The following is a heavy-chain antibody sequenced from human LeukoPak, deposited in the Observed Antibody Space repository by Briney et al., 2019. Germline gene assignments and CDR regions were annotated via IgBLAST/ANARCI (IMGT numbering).Heavy chain of an antibody. Sequence: GGSLRLSCAASGFTFSSYGMHWVRQAPGEGLEWVAFIRYDGSNKYYADSVKGRFTISRDNSKNTLYLQMNSLRAEDTAVYYCAKDEGRYSYGIGFDYWGQGTLVTVSS. CDR1: GFTFSSYG. D-gene: IGHD5-18*01. CDR3: AKDEGRYSYGIGFDY. J-gene: IGHJ4*02. V-gene: IGHV3-30*02. CDR2: IRYDGSNK.